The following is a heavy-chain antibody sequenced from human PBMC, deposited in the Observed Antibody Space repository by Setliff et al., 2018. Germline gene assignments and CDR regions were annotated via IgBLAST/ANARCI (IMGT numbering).Heavy chain of an antibody. J-gene: IGHJ5*02. CDR3: ARVNPTMITFGGVIVIWFDP. D-gene: IGHD3-16*02. V-gene: IGHV1-18*01. CDR1: GYTFTRYG. Sequence: ASVKVSCKASGYTFTRYGISWVRQAPGQGLEWMGWISAYNGNTNYAQKLQGRVTMTTDTSTSTAYKELRSLRSDDTAVYYCARVNPTMITFGGVIVIWFDPWGQGTLVT. CDR2: ISAYNGNT.